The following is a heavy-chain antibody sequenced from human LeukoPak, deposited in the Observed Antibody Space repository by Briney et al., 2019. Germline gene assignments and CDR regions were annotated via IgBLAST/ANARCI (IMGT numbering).Heavy chain of an antibody. D-gene: IGHD2-8*01. J-gene: IGHJ4*02. V-gene: IGHV3-53*01. Sequence: PGGSLRLSCAASGFTVNNNYMSWVRQAPGKGLEWVSDICSGDVTYYADSVKGRFTISRDNTKGSLFLQLNSLRAEDTAVYYCARDLGYCTNGVCHTRFDYWGQGTLVAVSS. CDR3: ARDLGYCTNGVCHTRFDY. CDR2: ICSGDVT. CDR1: GFTVNNNY.